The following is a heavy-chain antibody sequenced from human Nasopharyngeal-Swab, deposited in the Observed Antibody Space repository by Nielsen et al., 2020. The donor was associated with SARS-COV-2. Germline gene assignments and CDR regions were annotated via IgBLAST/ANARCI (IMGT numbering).Heavy chain of an antibody. CDR2: IKSNSGGT. V-gene: IGHV1-2*06. Sequence: WVRQAPGQGLEWMGRIKSNSGGTKYAQNFQGRVVMTRDTSIATVYMELSSLTSDDTAVYYCATDGDGGGGSYGYGLDPWGQGTLVPSPQ. D-gene: IGHD3-16*01. J-gene: IGHJ5*02. CDR3: ATDGDGGGGSYGYGLDP.